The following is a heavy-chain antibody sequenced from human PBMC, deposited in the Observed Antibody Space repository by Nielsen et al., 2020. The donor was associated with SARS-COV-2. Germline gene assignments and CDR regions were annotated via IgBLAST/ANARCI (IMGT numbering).Heavy chain of an antibody. CDR1: GFTFSSYA. Sequence: GESLKISCAASGFTFSSYAMHWVRQAPGKGLEWVAVISYDGSNKYYADSVKGRFTISRDNSKNTLYLQMNSLRAEDTAVYYCARRTWGIPDVWGQGTTVTVSS. J-gene: IGHJ6*02. D-gene: IGHD2-21*01. CDR2: ISYDGSNK. V-gene: IGHV3-30*04. CDR3: ARRTWGIPDV.